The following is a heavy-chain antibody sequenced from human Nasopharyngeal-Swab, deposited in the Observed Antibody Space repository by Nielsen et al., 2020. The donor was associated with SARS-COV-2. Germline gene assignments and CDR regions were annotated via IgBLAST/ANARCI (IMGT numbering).Heavy chain of an antibody. Sequence: GESLKISCAASGFSFSTYWMDWVRQAPGKGPEWVSRIDNDGRRTFYADLVKGRFTISRDNTKNTLYLQMNNLSAEDTALYYCVKYGSGWGQGTLVTVSS. CDR1: GFSFSTYW. D-gene: IGHD6-19*01. CDR2: IDNDGRRT. J-gene: IGHJ4*02. V-gene: IGHV3-74*01. CDR3: VKYGSG.